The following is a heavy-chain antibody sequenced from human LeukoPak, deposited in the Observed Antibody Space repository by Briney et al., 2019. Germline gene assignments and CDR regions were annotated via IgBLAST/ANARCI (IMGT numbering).Heavy chain of an antibody. J-gene: IGHJ3*02. CDR2: ISYIGST. CDR1: DDSFSSHY. Sequence: SETLSLTCAVSDDSFSSHYWTWIRQPPGKGLEWIGYISYIGSTNYNPSLKSRVTISIDTSKNQFSLKLSSVTASDTAVYYCARDLVTVTKGFDSWGQGTMVSVSS. CDR3: ARDLVTVTKGFDS. D-gene: IGHD4-17*01. V-gene: IGHV4-59*11.